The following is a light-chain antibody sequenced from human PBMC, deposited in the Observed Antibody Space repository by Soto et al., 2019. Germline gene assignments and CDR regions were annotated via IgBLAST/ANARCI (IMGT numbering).Light chain of an antibody. Sequence: EIVMTQSQATLSVSPGERATLSCRASQSVSSNLAWYQQKPGQAPRLLIYGASTRATGIPARFSGSGSGTEFTLTISGLQSEDFAVYYCQQYNNWPPWTFGQGTKVEIK. CDR2: GAS. CDR3: QQYNNWPPWT. J-gene: IGKJ1*01. V-gene: IGKV3-15*01. CDR1: QSVSSN.